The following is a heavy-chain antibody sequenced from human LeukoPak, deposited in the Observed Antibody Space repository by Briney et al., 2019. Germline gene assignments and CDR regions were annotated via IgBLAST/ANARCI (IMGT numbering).Heavy chain of an antibody. CDR3: AKIERFGD. CDR2: VGSSGSAT. D-gene: IGHD3-16*01. Sequence: GGSLRLACAASGFTFSSYVMSWVRQSPGKGLEWVSTVGSSGSATFYADSVKGRFAISRDNSKNTLYLQMDSLSAEDTAIYYCAKIERFGDWGQGTLVTVSS. CDR1: GFTFSSYV. V-gene: IGHV3-23*01. J-gene: IGHJ4*02.